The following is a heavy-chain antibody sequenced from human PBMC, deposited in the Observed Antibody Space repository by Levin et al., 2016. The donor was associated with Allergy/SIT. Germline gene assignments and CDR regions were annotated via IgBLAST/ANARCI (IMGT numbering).Heavy chain of an antibody. J-gene: IGHJ4*01. Sequence: WIRQPPGKGLEWVSAISGSGGSTYYADSVKGRFTISRDNSKNTLYLQMNSLRAEDTAVYYCAKVSSGWSYFDYWGQEPWSPSPQ. V-gene: IGHV3-23*01. CDR2: ISGSGGST. CDR3: AKVSSGWSYFDY. D-gene: IGHD6-19*01.